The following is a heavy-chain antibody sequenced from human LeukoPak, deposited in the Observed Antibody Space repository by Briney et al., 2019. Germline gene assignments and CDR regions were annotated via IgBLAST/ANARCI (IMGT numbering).Heavy chain of an antibody. J-gene: IGHJ4*02. D-gene: IGHD5-18*01. Sequence: ASVKVSCKASGGTFSSYAISWVRQAPGQGLEWMGGITPIFGTANYAQKFQGRVTITADESTSTAYMELSSLRSEDTAVYYCARGAGIQLWSYFDYWGQGTLVTVSS. CDR3: ARGAGIQLWSYFDY. CDR1: GGTFSSYA. V-gene: IGHV1-69*13. CDR2: ITPIFGTA.